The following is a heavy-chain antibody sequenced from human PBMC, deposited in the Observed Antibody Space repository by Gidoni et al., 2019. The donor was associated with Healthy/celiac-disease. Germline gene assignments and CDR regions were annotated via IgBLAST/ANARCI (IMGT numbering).Heavy chain of an antibody. CDR2: TYYRSKWYN. D-gene: IGHD2-15*01. J-gene: IGHJ6*02. Sequence: QVQLQQSGPGLVKPSQTLSLTCAISGDSVSSNSAAWNWIRQSPSRGLEWLGRTYYRSKWYNDYAVSVKSRITINPDTSKNQFSLQLNSVTPEDTAVYYCARDPPYCSGGSCYSLEYYYYYGMDVWGQGTTVTVSS. CDR3: ARDPPYCSGGSCYSLEYYYYYGMDV. V-gene: IGHV6-1*01. CDR1: GDSVSSNSAA.